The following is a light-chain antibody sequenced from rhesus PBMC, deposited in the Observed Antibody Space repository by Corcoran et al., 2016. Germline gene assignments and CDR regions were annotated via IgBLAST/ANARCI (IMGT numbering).Light chain of an antibody. CDR2: YTS. J-gene: IGKJ1*01. Sequence: DIQMTQPPSSLSASVGDTVTITCRASQGISNYVAWYQQKPGKAPKPLIYYTSNLESGVPSRFSGSGSGTDFTLTISSLPPEDFAPYSSQQHNSYPTFGQGTKVEIK. CDR1: QGISNY. V-gene: IGKV1S14*01. CDR3: QQHNSYPT.